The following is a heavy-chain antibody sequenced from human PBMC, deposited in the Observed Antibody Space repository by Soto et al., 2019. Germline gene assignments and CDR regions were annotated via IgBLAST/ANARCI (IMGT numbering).Heavy chain of an antibody. J-gene: IGHJ4*02. CDR2: ISSNGGST. CDR3: VIDRRRGPRTFDY. V-gene: IGHV3-64D*06. CDR1: GFTFSSYA. Sequence: GSLRLSCSASGFTFSSYAMHWVRQAPGKGLEYVSAISSNGGSTYYADSVKGRFTISRDNSKNTLYLQMSSLRAEDTAVYYCVIDRRRGPRTFDYWGQGTLVTVSS.